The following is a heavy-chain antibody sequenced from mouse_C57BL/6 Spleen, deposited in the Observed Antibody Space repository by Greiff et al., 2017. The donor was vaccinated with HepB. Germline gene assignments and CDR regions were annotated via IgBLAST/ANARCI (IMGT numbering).Heavy chain of an antibody. D-gene: IGHD4-1*01. CDR1: GFTFSSYA. CDR3: ARALWEGVFDY. J-gene: IGHJ2*01. V-gene: IGHV5-4*01. Sequence: EVQLVESGGGLVKPGGSLKLSCAASGFTFSSYAMSWVRQTPEKRLEWVATISDGGSYTYYPDNVKGRFTISRDNAKNNLYLQMSHLKSEDTAMYYCARALWEGVFDYWGQGTTLTVSS. CDR2: ISDGGSYT.